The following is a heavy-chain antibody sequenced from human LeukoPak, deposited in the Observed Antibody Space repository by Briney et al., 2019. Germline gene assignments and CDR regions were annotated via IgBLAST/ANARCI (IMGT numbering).Heavy chain of an antibody. D-gene: IGHD2-15*01. CDR2: IYHSGST. CDR1: GGSISSSSYY. V-gene: IGHV4-39*07. J-gene: IGHJ4*02. CDR3: ARESGYCSGGSCYDYFDY. Sequence: PSETLSLTCTVSGGSISSSSYYWGWIRQPPGKGLEWIGSIYHSGSTYYNPSLKSRVTISVDTSKNQFSLKLSSVTAADTAVYYCARESGYCSGGSCYDYFDYWGQGTLVTVSS.